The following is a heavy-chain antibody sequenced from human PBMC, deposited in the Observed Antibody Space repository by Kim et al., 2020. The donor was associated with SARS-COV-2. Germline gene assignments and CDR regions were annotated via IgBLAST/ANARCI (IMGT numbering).Heavy chain of an antibody. CDR2: INTNTGNP. CDR1: GYTFTSYA. V-gene: IGHV7-4-1*02. CDR3: ARVDYSSSWWLPHTYYYYGMDV. J-gene: IGHJ6*02. Sequence: ASVKVSCKASGYTFTSYAMNWVRQAPGQGLEWMGWINTNTGNPTYAQGFTGRFVFSLDTSVSTAYLQISSLKAEDTAVYYCARVDYSSSWWLPHTYYYYGMDVWGQGTTVTVSS. D-gene: IGHD6-13*01.